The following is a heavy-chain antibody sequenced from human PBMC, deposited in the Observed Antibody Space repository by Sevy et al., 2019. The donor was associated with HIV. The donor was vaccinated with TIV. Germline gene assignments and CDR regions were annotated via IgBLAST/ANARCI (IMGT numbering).Heavy chain of an antibody. J-gene: IGHJ4*02. D-gene: IGHD1-1*01. CDR3: ARLGRNEGYFDY. V-gene: IGHV4-39*01. CDR2: IYDGGDT. Sequence: SETMSLTCTVSGDSISSGSYYWGWIRQPPGKGLEWIGNIYDGGDTYDNPSLKSPVTISVDTSKNQFPLKLSSVTAADTAVYYCARLGRNEGYFDYWGQGTLVTVSS. CDR1: GDSISSGSYY.